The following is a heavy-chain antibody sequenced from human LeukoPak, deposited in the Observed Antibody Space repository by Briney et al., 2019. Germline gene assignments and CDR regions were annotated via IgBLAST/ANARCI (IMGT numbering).Heavy chain of an antibody. D-gene: IGHD6-19*01. CDR2: IYYSGST. J-gene: IGHJ1*01. Sequence: SETLSLTCTVSGGSISSSSYYWGWIRQPPGKGLEWIGSIYYSGSTYYNPSLRSRVTISVDTSKNQFSLKLSSVTAADTAVYYCARDIPVAGDSAEYFQHWGQGTLVTVSS. CDR3: ARDIPVAGDSAEYFQH. CDR1: GGSISSSSYY. V-gene: IGHV4-39*07.